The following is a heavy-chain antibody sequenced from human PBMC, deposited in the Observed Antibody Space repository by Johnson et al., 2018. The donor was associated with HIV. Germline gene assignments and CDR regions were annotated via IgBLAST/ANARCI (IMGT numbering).Heavy chain of an antibody. J-gene: IGHJ3*02. CDR3: ASRQYFSSFDI. V-gene: IGHV3-11*04. Sequence: QVQLVESGGGLVKPGGSLRLSCAVSGFAFSDYYMSWIRQAPGKGLEWVSYISSSGGAIFYADSVKGRFTISRDNSKNTLYLQMNSLRAEDTAVYYCASRQYFSSFDIWGQGTMVTVSS. CDR2: ISSSGGAI. CDR1: GFAFSDYY. D-gene: IGHD3-3*01.